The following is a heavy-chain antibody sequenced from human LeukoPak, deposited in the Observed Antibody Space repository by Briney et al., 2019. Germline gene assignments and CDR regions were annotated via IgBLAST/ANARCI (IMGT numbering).Heavy chain of an antibody. V-gene: IGHV4-61*05. CDR2: IYYSGST. J-gene: IGHJ4*02. Sequence: SETLSLTCTVSGGSISSSSYYWGWIRQPPGKGLEWIGYIYYSGSTDYNPSLKSRVTISVDASKNQFSLKLSSVTAADTAVYYCARGPYYISSWNSFDYWGQGTLVTVSS. CDR1: GGSISSSSYY. D-gene: IGHD6-13*01. CDR3: ARGPYYISSWNSFDY.